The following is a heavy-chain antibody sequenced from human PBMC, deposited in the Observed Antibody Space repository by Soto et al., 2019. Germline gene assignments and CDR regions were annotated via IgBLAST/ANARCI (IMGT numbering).Heavy chain of an antibody. CDR2: ISAHNGNT. V-gene: IGHV1-18*01. CDR3: ASGRYGDY. D-gene: IGHD1-26*01. Sequence: QVHLVQSGAEVKKPGASVKVSCKGSGYAFTTYGITWVRQAPGQGLEWMGWISAHNGNTNYAQKLQGRVTVTSDTSTSTDYMELRSLKSDDTAVYYCASGRYGDYWGQGALVTVSS. J-gene: IGHJ4*02. CDR1: GYAFTTYG.